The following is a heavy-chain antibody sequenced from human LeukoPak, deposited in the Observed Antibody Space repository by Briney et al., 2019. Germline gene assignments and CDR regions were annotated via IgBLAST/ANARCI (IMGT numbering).Heavy chain of an antibody. CDR2: IKQDGSEK. J-gene: IGHJ3*02. CDR1: GFTFGDYA. Sequence: PGRSLRLSCTASGFTFGDYAMSRVRQAPGKGLEWVANIKQDGSEKYYVDSVKGRFTISRDNAKNSLYLQMNSLRAEDTAVYYCASRGSAAGDAFDIWGQGTMVTVSS. CDR3: ASRGSAAGDAFDI. V-gene: IGHV3-7*01. D-gene: IGHD6-13*01.